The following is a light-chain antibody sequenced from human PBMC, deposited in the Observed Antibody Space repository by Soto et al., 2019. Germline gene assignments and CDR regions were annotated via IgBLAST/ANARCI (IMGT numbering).Light chain of an antibody. V-gene: IGKV1-12*02. J-gene: IGKJ4*01. Sequence: DMQMTQSPSSVSAAVGDRVTITSRASERINTYLAWYQQQPGKAPKLLIYAASSLQSGVPSRFSGSGSGTDFTLTISSLQAEDFATYYCQQLSTYPSTFGGGSKVDI. CDR2: AAS. CDR1: ERINTY. CDR3: QQLSTYPST.